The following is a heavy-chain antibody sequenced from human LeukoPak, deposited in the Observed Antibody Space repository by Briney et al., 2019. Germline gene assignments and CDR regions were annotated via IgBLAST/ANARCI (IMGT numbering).Heavy chain of an antibody. CDR2: INHSGST. Sequence: PSETLSLTCAVYGGSLRGYYSSWIRQPPGKGLEWIGEINHSGSTNYNPSLKSRVTISVDTSKNQFSLRLSHMTAADTAMYYCAGHSNWGQGTLVTVSS. J-gene: IGHJ4*02. V-gene: IGHV4-34*01. D-gene: IGHD4-11*01. CDR3: AGHSN. CDR1: GGSLRGYY.